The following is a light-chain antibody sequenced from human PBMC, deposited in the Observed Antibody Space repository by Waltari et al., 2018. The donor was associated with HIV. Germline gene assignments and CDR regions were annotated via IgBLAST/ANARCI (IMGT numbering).Light chain of an antibody. CDR3: LAYDGVNQV. V-gene: IGLV6-57*01. CDR1: SGNITTVT. Sequence: NFILTPPPSVSGYPGKTMTISCTRTSGNITTVTVHWHQLRPADSPSTVIYENKQRRAGLPDRFSCSIDRSTNSATRTISGLMAEDEADSSWLAYDGVNQVFGGGTKLTVL. CDR2: ENK. J-gene: IGLJ3*02.